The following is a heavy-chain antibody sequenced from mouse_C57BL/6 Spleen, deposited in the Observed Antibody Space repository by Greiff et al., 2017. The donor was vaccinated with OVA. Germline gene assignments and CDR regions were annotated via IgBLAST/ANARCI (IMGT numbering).Heavy chain of an antibody. D-gene: IGHD1-1*01. CDR3: VRDRGPIYYGSSYGYFDV. CDR1: GFTFNTYA. CDR2: IRSKSSNYAT. J-gene: IGHJ1*03. Sequence: EVKLVESGGGLVQPKGSLKLSCAASGFTFNTYAMHWVRQAPGKGLEWVARIRSKSSNYATYYADSVKDRFTISRDDSQSMLYLQMNNLKTEDTAMYYCVRDRGPIYYGSSYGYFDVWGTGTTVTVSS. V-gene: IGHV10-3*01.